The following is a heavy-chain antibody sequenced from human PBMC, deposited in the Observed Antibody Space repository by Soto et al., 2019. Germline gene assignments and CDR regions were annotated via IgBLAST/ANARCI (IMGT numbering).Heavy chain of an antibody. J-gene: IGHJ6*02. V-gene: IGHV3-53*01. D-gene: IGHD3-9*01. CDR3: ASSLRYLQGYYYGMDV. CDR1: GFTVSSNY. Sequence: GGSLRLSCAASGFTVSSNYMSWVRQAPGKGLEWVSVIYSGGSTYYADSVKGRFTISRDNSKNTLYLQMNSLRAEDTAVYYCASSLRYLQGYYYGMDVWGQGTTVTVSS. CDR2: IYSGGST.